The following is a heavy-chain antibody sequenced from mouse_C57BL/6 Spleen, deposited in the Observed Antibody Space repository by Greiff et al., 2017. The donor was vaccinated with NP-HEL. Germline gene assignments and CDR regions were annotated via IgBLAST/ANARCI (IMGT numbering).Heavy chain of an antibody. CDR2: IYPGSGGT. D-gene: IGHD3-1*01. CDR3: ARGFGVFAY. Sequence: QVQLQQPGAELVKPGASVKMSCKASGYTFTSYWITWVKQRPGQGLEWIGDIYPGSGGTNYNEKLKSKATLTVDPSSSTAYMQLSSLTSEESEVYYCARGFGVFAYWGQGTLVTVSA. J-gene: IGHJ3*01. CDR1: GYTFTSYW. V-gene: IGHV1-55*01.